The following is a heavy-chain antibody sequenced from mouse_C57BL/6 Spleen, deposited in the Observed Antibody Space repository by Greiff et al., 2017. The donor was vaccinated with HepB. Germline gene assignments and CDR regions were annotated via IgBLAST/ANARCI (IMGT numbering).Heavy chain of an antibody. CDR1: GYTFTSYW. CDR2: IDPSDSET. CDR3: SRGGIDDGYYWYFYV. Sequence: QVQLQQPGAELVRPGSSVKLSCKASGYTFTSYWMHWVKQRPIQGLEWIGNIDPSDSETHYNQKFKDKATLTVDKSSSTAYMQLSSLTSEDSAVYYCSRGGIDDGYYWYFYVWGTGTTVTVSS. D-gene: IGHD2-3*01. V-gene: IGHV1-52*01. J-gene: IGHJ1*03.